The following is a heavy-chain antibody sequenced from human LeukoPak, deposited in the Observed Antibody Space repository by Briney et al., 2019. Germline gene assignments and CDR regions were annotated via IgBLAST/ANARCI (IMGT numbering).Heavy chain of an antibody. V-gene: IGHV3-64*01. CDR1: GFTFSSYA. CDR2: ISTNGENT. J-gene: IGHJ4*02. CDR3: ARRSSVAARPYYFDY. D-gene: IGHD6-6*01. Sequence: GGSLRLSCAASGFTFSSYAMHWVRQAPGKGLEYVSGISTNGENTYYANSVKGRFTISRDNSKNTLYLQMGSLRAEDTAVYYCARRSSVAARPYYFDYWGQGTLVTVSS.